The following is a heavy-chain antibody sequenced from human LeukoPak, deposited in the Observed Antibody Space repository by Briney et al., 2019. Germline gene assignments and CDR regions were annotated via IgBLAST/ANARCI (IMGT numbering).Heavy chain of an antibody. Sequence: ASVKVSCKASGYTFTSYDINWVRQATGQGLEWMGWMNPNSGNTGYAQKFQGRVTMTRNTSISTAYMELSSLRSEDTAVYYCARDKGGTMIVVDTDAFDIWGQGTLVTVSS. J-gene: IGHJ3*02. D-gene: IGHD3-22*01. CDR2: MNPNSGNT. CDR3: ARDKGGTMIVVDTDAFDI. CDR1: GYTFTSYD. V-gene: IGHV1-8*01.